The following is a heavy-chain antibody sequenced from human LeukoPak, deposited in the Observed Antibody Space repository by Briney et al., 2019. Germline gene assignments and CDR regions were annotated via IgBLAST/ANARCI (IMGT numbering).Heavy chain of an antibody. J-gene: IGHJ2*01. CDR2: ISWNSGSI. CDR1: GFTFDDYA. CDR3: ARDLKRYSSGWYSGYFDL. V-gene: IGHV3-9*01. Sequence: GRSLRLSCAASGFTFDDYAMHWVRQAPGKGLEWVSGISWNSGSIGYADSVKGRFTISRDNAKNSLYLQMNSLRAEDTALYYCARDLKRYSSGWYSGYFDLWGRGTLVTVSS. D-gene: IGHD6-19*01.